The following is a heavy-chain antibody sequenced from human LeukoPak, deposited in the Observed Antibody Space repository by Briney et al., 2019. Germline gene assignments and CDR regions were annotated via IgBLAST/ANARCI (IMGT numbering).Heavy chain of an antibody. CDR2: INPNSGGT. V-gene: IGHV1-2*06. CDR1: GYTFTGYY. J-gene: IGHJ3*02. D-gene: IGHD6-6*01. CDR3: ARDIQQLADAFDI. Sequence: ASVKVSCKASGYTFTGYYMHRVRQAPGQGLEWMGRINPNSGGTNYAQKFQGRVTMTRDTSISTAYMELSRLRSDDTAVYYCARDIQQLADAFDIWGQGTMVTVSS.